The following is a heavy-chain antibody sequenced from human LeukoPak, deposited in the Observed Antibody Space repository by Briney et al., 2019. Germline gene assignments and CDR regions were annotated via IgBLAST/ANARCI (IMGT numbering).Heavy chain of an antibody. D-gene: IGHD3-10*01. V-gene: IGHV3-30*04. J-gene: IGHJ4*02. Sequence: GGSLRLSCAASGFTFSSYAMHWVRQAPGKGLEWVAVISYDGSNKYYADSVKGRFTISRDNSKNTLYLQMNSLRAEDTAVYYCAKDSYYGSGSDYWGQGTLVTVSS. CDR1: GFTFSSYA. CDR3: AKDSYYGSGSDY. CDR2: ISYDGSNK.